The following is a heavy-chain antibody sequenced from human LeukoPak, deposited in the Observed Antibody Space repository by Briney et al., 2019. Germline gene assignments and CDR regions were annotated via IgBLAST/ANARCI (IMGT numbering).Heavy chain of an antibody. Sequence: GGSLRLSCAASGFTSSSYWMGWVRQAPGKGLEWVANINQDGSDKYYVDSVKGRFTISRDNAKNSLYLQMDSLRAEDMALYYCATGGGGYWGQGTLVTVSS. CDR1: GFTSSSYW. CDR3: ATGGGGY. J-gene: IGHJ4*02. V-gene: IGHV3-7*01. CDR2: INQDGSDK. D-gene: IGHD2-15*01.